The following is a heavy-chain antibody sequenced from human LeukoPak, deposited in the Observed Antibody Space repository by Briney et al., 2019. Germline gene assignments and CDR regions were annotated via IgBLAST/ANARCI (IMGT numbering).Heavy chain of an antibody. J-gene: IGHJ4*02. V-gene: IGHV4-59*01. CDR2: IYDSGST. Sequence: SETLSLTCAVSGGSINNYYWSWIRQPPGKGLEWIGYIYDSGSTNYNPSLKSRVTTSLDTSKNQVSLELSSVTAADTAVYYCARAGYSYGPSFDYWGQGTLVTVSS. CDR3: ARAGYSYGPSFDY. CDR1: GGSINNYY. D-gene: IGHD5-18*01.